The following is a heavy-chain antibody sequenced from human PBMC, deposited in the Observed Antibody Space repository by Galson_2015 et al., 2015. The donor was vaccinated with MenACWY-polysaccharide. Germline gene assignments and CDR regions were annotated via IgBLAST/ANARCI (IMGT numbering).Heavy chain of an antibody. CDR3: ARRGGGKEFDY. Sequence: LSLTCTVSGGSIFSSSYYWGWIRQPPGKGLEWIGSSDYSGSDFYNPSLKSRVTISVDTSKNQFSLKLNSVTAADTAVYYCARRGGGKEFDYWGQGMLVTVSS. D-gene: IGHD3-16*01. J-gene: IGHJ4*02. CDR2: SDYSGSD. CDR1: GGSIFSSSYY. V-gene: IGHV4-39*01.